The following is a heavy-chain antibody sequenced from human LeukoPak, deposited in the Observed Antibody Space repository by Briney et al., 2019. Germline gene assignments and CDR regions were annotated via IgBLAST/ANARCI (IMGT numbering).Heavy chain of an antibody. CDR1: GFTFRSSS. Sequence: GGSLRLSGAASGFTFRSSSMNWVRQAPGKGLEWVPYISSSSSYIYYADSVEGRFTISRDNAKNSLYLKMNSLRAEDTAVYYCARDIGKGFEYWGEGTLVTVSS. V-gene: IGHV3-21*01. CDR2: ISSSSSYI. J-gene: IGHJ4*02. D-gene: IGHD2-15*01. CDR3: ARDIGKGFEY.